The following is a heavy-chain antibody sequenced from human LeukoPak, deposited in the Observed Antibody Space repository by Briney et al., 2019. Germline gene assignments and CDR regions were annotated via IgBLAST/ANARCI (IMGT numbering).Heavy chain of an antibody. CDR3: ARERVTRALRSALDY. V-gene: IGHV4-59*01. CDR1: GGSISSYY. D-gene: IGHD5-18*01. CDR2: IYYSGST. Sequence: SETLSLTCTVSGGSISSYYWSWIRQPPGKGLEWIGYIYYSGSTNYNPSLKSRVTISVDTSKNQFSLKLSSVTAADTAVYYCARERVTRALRSALDYWGQGTLVTVSS. J-gene: IGHJ4*02.